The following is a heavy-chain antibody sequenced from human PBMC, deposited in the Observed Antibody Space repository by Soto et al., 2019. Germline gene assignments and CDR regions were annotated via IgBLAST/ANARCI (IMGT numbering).Heavy chain of an antibody. V-gene: IGHV4-59*01. CDR2: IYYSGST. Sequence: PSETLSLTCTVSGGSISSYYWSWIRQPPGKGLEWIGYIYYSGSTNYNPSLKSRVTISVDTSKNQFSLKLSSVTAADTAVYYCARRNSYSYYYYYYMDVWGKGTTVTVSS. J-gene: IGHJ6*03. CDR3: ARRNSYSYYYYYYMDV. CDR1: GGSISSYY. D-gene: IGHD2-15*01.